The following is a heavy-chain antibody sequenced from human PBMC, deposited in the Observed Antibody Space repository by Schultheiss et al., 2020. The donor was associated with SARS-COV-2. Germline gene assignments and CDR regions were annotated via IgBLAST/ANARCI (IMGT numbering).Heavy chain of an antibody. CDR2: IKSKSDGGTT. J-gene: IGHJ4*02. CDR3: TRDRHYYDSSGYQSFDY. D-gene: IGHD3-22*01. Sequence: GGSLRLSCAASGFTFSNAWMNWVRQAPGKGLEWVGRIKSKSDGGTTDYAAPVKGRFTISRDDSKSIAYLQMNSLKTEDTAVYYCTRDRHYYDSSGYQSFDYWGQGTLVTVSS. V-gene: IGHV3-15*07. CDR1: GFTFSNAW.